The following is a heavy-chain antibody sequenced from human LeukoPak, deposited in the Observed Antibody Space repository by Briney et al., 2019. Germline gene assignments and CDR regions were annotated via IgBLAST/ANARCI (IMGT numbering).Heavy chain of an antibody. V-gene: IGHV4-30-4*08. Sequence: SETLSLTCTVSGGSISSGDYYWSWIRQPPGKGLEWIGYIYYSGSTYYNPSLKSRVTISVDTSKNQFSLKLSSVTAADTAVYYCARDPTYYYDSSGYYAPAGIWGQGIMVTVSS. CDR2: IYYSGST. CDR1: GGSISSGDYY. D-gene: IGHD3-22*01. CDR3: ARDPTYYYDSSGYYAPAGI. J-gene: IGHJ3*02.